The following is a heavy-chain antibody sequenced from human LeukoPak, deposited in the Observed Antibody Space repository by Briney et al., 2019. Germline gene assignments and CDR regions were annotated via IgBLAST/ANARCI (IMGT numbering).Heavy chain of an antibody. D-gene: IGHD3-22*01. CDR3: ARGPPCYYDSSGYYPRWFDP. CDR1: GGSFSGYY. J-gene: IGHJ5*02. V-gene: IGHV4-34*01. CDR2: IDHSGST. Sequence: SETLSLTCAVYGGSFSGYYWSWIRQPPGKGLEWIGEIDHSGSTNYNPSLKSRVTISVDTSKNQFSLKLSSVTAADTAVYYCARGPPCYYDSSGYYPRWFDPWGQGTLVTVSS.